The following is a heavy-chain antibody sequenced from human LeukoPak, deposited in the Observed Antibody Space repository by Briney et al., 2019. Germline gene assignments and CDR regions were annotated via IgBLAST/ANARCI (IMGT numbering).Heavy chain of an antibody. Sequence: GESLKISCTGSGYIFTNYWIGWVRQMPGKGLEWMGIIYPGDSDTRYSPSFQGQATISADKSSSTAYLQWSSLKASDTAMYYCASDSGYGSGSFDDVFDIWGQGTIVTVSS. CDR3: ASDSGYGSGSFDDVFDI. J-gene: IGHJ3*02. V-gene: IGHV5-51*01. D-gene: IGHD3-10*01. CDR1: GYIFTNYW. CDR2: IYPGDSDT.